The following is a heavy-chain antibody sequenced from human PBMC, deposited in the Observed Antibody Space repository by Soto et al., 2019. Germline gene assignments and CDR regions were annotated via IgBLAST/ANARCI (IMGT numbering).Heavy chain of an antibody. CDR3: ARGDYYYYDSSGYQDFDY. V-gene: IGHV3-21*01. D-gene: IGHD3-22*01. J-gene: IGHJ4*02. Sequence: SGGSLRLSCAASGFTFSSYSMNWVRQAPGKGLEWVSSISSSSSYIYYADSVKGRFTISRDNAKNSLYLQMNSLRAEDTAVYYCARGDYYYYDSSGYQDFDYWGQGTLVTVSS. CDR1: GFTFSSYS. CDR2: ISSSSSYI.